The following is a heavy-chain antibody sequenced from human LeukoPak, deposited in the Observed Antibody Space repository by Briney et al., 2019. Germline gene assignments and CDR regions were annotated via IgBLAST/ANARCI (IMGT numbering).Heavy chain of an antibody. CDR3: ATDSIGPATDFDY. V-gene: IGHV3-33*01. CDR2: IWSDGGKS. CDR1: GFTFSAYG. D-gene: IGHD2-2*01. J-gene: IGHJ4*02. Sequence: GGSLRLSCAASGFTFSAYGMHWVRQAPGKGLEGVAVIWSDGGKSYNSDSVKGRFTISRDNSKNTLYLQMNSLRADDTAVYYCATDSIGPATDFDYWGQGTLVTVSS.